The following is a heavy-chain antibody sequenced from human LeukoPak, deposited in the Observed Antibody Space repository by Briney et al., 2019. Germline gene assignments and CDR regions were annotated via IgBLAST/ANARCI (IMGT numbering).Heavy chain of an antibody. CDR2: TYYRSKWYN. V-gene: IGHV6-1*01. J-gene: IGHJ3*02. D-gene: IGHD1-26*01. CDR1: GDCVSSNSAA. Sequence: SQTLSLTCAISGDCVSSNSAAWNWIRQSPSRGLEWLGRTYYRSKWYNDYAVSVKSRITINPDTSKNQFSLQLNSVTPEDTAVYYCARDLGGATYDPASVGAFDIWGQGTMVTVSS. CDR3: ARDLGGATYDPASVGAFDI.